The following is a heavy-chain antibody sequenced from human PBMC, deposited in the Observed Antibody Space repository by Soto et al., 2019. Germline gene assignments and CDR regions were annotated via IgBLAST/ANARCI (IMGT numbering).Heavy chain of an antibody. V-gene: IGHV1-18*01. J-gene: IGHJ3*02. Sequence: ASVKVSCKASGYTFTSYGISWVRQAPGQGLEWMGWISAYNGNTNYAQKLQGRVTMTTDTSTSTAYMELGSLRSDDTAVYYCARDHNWNYEGSDAFDIWGQGTMVTVSS. CDR2: ISAYNGNT. CDR3: ARDHNWNYEGSDAFDI. CDR1: GYTFTSYG. D-gene: IGHD1-7*01.